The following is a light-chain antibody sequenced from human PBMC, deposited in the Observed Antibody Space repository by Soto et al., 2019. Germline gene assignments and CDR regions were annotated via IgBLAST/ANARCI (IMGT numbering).Light chain of an antibody. J-gene: IGKJ1*01. CDR3: NQLNSLWT. CDR2: KAS. V-gene: IGKV1-5*03. Sequence: DIQMTQSPSTLSASVGDRVTITCRASQSISSWLAWYQQKPGKAPKLLIYKASSLESGVPSRFSGSGSGTEFTLTIGSLQLEDFATYYCNQLNSLWTSGKGTKGKSN. CDR1: QSISSW.